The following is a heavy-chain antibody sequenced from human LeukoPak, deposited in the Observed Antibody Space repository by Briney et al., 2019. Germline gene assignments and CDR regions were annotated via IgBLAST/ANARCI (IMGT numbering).Heavy chain of an antibody. CDR2: INPSGGST. V-gene: IGHV1-46*01. J-gene: IGHJ5*02. D-gene: IGHD4-23*01. Sequence: ASMKVSCKASGYTFTSYYMHWVRQAPGQGLEWIGIINPSGGSTRYTQKFQGRVTMTRDMSTSTDYMELSSLRSEDTAVYYCARDNSVEDTAWWFDPWGQGTLVTVSS. CDR3: ARDNSVEDTAWWFDP. CDR1: GYTFTSYY.